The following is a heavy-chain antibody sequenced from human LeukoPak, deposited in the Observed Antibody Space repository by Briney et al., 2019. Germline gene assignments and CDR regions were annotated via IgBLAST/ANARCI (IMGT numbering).Heavy chain of an antibody. CDR2: IYYSGST. D-gene: IGHD2-2*01. J-gene: IGHJ3*02. Sequence: SETLSLTCTVSGGSISSYYWSWIRQPPGKGLEWIGYIYYSGSTNYNPSLKSRVTISVDTSKNQFSLKLSSVTATDTAVYYCARESSTSLYAFDIWGQGAMVTVSS. V-gene: IGHV4-59*01. CDR1: GGSISSYY. CDR3: ARESSTSLYAFDI.